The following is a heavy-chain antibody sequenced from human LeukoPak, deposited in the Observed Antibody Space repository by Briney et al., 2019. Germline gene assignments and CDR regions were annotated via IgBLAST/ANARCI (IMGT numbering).Heavy chain of an antibody. CDR1: AFTFSDYS. V-gene: IGHV3-48*01. Sequence: PGGSLRLSCAASAFTFSDYSMNWVRQAPGKGLEWVSYISGRSSTIYYADSVRGRFTISRDNAKNSIYLQMNSLRAEDTAVYYCARDRLTSGSYFFDYWGQGTLVTVSS. J-gene: IGHJ4*02. D-gene: IGHD1-26*01. CDR3: ARDRLTSGSYFFDY. CDR2: ISGRSSTI.